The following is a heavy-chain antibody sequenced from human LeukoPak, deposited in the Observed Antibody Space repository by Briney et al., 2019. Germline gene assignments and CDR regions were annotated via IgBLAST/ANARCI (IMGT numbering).Heavy chain of an antibody. D-gene: IGHD6-19*01. Sequence: ASVKVSCKASGYTFTSYYMHWVRQAPGQGLEWMGIINPSGGSTSYAQKFQGRVTITADKSTSTAYMEPSSLRSEDTAVYYCARGGYSSGWYGALYYWGQGTLVTVSS. CDR2: INPSGGST. CDR3: ARGGYSSGWYGALYY. V-gene: IGHV1-46*01. J-gene: IGHJ4*02. CDR1: GYTFTSYY.